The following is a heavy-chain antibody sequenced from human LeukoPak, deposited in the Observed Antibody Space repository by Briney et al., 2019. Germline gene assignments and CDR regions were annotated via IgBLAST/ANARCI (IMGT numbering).Heavy chain of an antibody. V-gene: IGHV3-23*01. Sequence: GGSLRLSCAASGFTFSSYAMSWVRQAPGKGLEWVSAITGSGGSTYYADSVKGRFTFSRDNSKNTLYLQMNSLRAEDTAVYYCARDFAWSSSWYGIDYWGQGALVTVSS. CDR1: GFTFSSYA. CDR3: ARDFAWSSSWYGIDY. D-gene: IGHD6-13*01. J-gene: IGHJ4*02. CDR2: ITGSGGST.